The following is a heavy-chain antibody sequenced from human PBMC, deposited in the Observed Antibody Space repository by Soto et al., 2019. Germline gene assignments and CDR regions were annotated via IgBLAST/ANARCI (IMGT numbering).Heavy chain of an antibody. J-gene: IGHJ4*02. Sequence: QVQLVQSGAEVKTPGSSLKVSCKVSGSRFSNYVISWVRQAPGHGLEWLGRIIPIFNSTKYALSFQGRVTISAEKSTGRASLELSSLTSDDTAVYYCAREGRGKKAGYNGLVSLGYWGQGTLVTVSS. CDR3: AREGRGKKAGYNGLVSLGY. D-gene: IGHD2-2*02. CDR2: IIPIFNST. CDR1: GSRFSNYV. V-gene: IGHV1-69*06.